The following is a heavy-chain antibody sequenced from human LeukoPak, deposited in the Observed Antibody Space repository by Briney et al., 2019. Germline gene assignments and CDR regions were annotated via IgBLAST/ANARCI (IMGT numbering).Heavy chain of an antibody. D-gene: IGHD4-23*01. CDR3: ARDLGLRGSK. CDR2: MYGDMSDI. Sequence: GGSLRLSCEVSGFIFSNSWMHWVRHTPGKGLVWVSRMYGDMSDISYADSVKGRFTSSRDNAKNTVYLQMNSLRGEDTAVYYCARDLGLRGSKWGQGTLVTVSS. V-gene: IGHV3-74*01. J-gene: IGHJ4*02. CDR1: GFIFSNSW.